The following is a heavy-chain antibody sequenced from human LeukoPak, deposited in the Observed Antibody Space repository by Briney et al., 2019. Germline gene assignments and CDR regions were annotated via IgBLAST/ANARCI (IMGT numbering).Heavy chain of an antibody. V-gene: IGHV3-7*01. D-gene: IGHD6-19*01. CDR1: GFTFSRYW. Sequence: PGGSLRLSCAASGFTFSRYWMTWVRQAPGKGLEWLANIKEDGSDKYYVDSVEGRFTISRDNAKNSLYLQMNSLRAEDTAVYYCVRDHAMAVAGLIDYWGQGTLVTVSS. CDR3: VRDHAMAVAGLIDY. J-gene: IGHJ4*02. CDR2: IKEDGSDK.